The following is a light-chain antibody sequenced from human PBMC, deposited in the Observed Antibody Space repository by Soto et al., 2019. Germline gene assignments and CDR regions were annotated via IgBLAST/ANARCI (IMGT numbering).Light chain of an antibody. Sequence: QSALTQPASVSGSPGQSITISCSGTSSNIGGYNVVSWYQHHPGKAPKLMIYDVTNRPSGVSNRFSGSKAANTASLTISGLQAEDEADYYCSSYTTSTTNWVFGGGTKLTVL. J-gene: IGLJ3*02. CDR1: SSNIGGYNV. V-gene: IGLV2-14*01. CDR2: DVT. CDR3: SSYTTSTTNWV.